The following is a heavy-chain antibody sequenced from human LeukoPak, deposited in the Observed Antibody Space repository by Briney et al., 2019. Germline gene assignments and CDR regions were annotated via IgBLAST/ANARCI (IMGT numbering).Heavy chain of an antibody. D-gene: IGHD3-22*01. CDR3: ARAPVAYYYDSSGYSWFDP. CDR1: GYTFTSYA. J-gene: IGHJ5*02. CDR2: INAGNGNT. V-gene: IGHV1-3*03. Sequence: ASVKVSCKASGYTFTSYAMHWVRQAPGQRLEWMGWINAGNGNTKYSQEFQGRVTITRDTSASTAYMELSSLRSEDMAVYYCARAPVAYYYDSSGYSWFDPWGQGTLVTVSS.